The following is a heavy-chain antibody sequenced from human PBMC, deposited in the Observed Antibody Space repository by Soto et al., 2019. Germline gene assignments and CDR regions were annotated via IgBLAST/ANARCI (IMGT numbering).Heavy chain of an antibody. CDR1: GGSISSSSYY. V-gene: IGHV4-39*01. Sequence: SETLSLTCTVSGGSISSSSYYWGWIRQPPGKGLEWIGSIYYSGSTYYNPSLKSRVTISVDTSKNQFSLKLSSVTAADTAVYYCARHSILRVGEPHGTQNWFDPWGQGTLVTVSS. J-gene: IGHJ5*02. D-gene: IGHD1-7*01. CDR3: ARHSILRVGEPHGTQNWFDP. CDR2: IYYSGST.